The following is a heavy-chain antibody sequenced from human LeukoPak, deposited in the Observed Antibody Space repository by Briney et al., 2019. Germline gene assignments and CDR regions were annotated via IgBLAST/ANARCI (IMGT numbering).Heavy chain of an antibody. D-gene: IGHD5-12*01. CDR1: GYTFTTYS. Sequence: ASVKVSCKASGYTFTTYSMNWVRQAPGQGLGWMGGINTNTGDPTYAQGFTGRFVFSLDTSVSTAYLQISSLKAEDTAVYYCARVFSGGYGRFDYWGQGTLVTVSS. CDR2: INTNTGDP. V-gene: IGHV7-4-1*02. CDR3: ARVFSGGYGRFDY. J-gene: IGHJ4*02.